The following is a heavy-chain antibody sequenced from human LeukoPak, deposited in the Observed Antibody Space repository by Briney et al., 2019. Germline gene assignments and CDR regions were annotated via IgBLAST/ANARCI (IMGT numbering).Heavy chain of an antibody. Sequence: GRSLRLSCAASGFTFSSYGMHWVRQAPGKGLEWVAVIWYDGSNKYYADSVKGRFTISRDNSKNTLYLQMNSLRAEDTAVYYCARDSLRFLEWSRYGMDVWGQGTTVTVSS. CDR1: GFTFSSYG. J-gene: IGHJ6*02. D-gene: IGHD3-3*01. CDR2: IWYDGSNK. V-gene: IGHV3-33*01. CDR3: ARDSLRFLEWSRYGMDV.